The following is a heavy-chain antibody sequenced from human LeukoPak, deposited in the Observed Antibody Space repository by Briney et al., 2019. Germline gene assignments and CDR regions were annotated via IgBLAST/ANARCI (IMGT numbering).Heavy chain of an antibody. D-gene: IGHD3/OR15-3a*01. J-gene: IGHJ3*01. V-gene: IGHV1-46*01. Sequence: ASVKVSCKASGYTFTSYYMHWVRQAPGQGLEWMGIINPSAGSTSYAQKFQGRVTMTRDMSTSTAYMELSSLRSEDTAVYYCARSDFMAWNAFDFWGQGTMVTVSS. CDR3: ARSDFMAWNAFDF. CDR2: INPSAGST. CDR1: GYTFTSYY.